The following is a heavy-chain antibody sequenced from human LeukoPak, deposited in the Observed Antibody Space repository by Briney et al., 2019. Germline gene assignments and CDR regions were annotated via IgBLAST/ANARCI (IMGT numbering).Heavy chain of an antibody. CDR1: GYTFTSYS. Sequence: SVKVSCKASGYTFTSYSMHWVRQAPGPGLEGWGILKPSGRYTNYAQKVQGRVTMSRDTSTSTVFMQLSSLRSEDTAVYYCARDNSDWAVDYWGQGTLVTVFS. CDR3: ARDNSDWAVDY. J-gene: IGHJ4*02. V-gene: IGHV1-46*01. CDR2: LKPSGRYT. D-gene: IGHD6-19*01.